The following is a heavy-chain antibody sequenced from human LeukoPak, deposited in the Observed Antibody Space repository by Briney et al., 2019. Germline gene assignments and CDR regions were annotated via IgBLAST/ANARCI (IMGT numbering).Heavy chain of an antibody. Sequence: PGGSLRLSCAASGFTFSSYGMHWVRQAPGKGLEWVAVIWCDGSNKYYADSVKGRFTISRDNSKNTLYLQMNSLRAEDTAVYYCARERGYCDSSGYYAFDYWGQGTLVTVSS. D-gene: IGHD3-22*01. J-gene: IGHJ4*02. V-gene: IGHV3-33*01. CDR1: GFTFSSYG. CDR2: IWCDGSNK. CDR3: ARERGYCDSSGYYAFDY.